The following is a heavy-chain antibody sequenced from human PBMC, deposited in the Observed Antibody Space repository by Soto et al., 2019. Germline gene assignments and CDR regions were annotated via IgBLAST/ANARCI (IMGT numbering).Heavy chain of an antibody. J-gene: IGHJ4*02. V-gene: IGHV4-34*01. Sequence: TLSLTCAVYGGSFSGYYWSWIRQPPGKGLEWIGEINHSGSTNYNPSLKSRVTISVDTSKNQFSLKLSSVTAADTAVYYCASEGSGWYGGSYWGQGTLVTVSS. CDR1: GGSFSGYY. CDR3: ASEGSGWYGGSY. CDR2: INHSGST. D-gene: IGHD6-19*01.